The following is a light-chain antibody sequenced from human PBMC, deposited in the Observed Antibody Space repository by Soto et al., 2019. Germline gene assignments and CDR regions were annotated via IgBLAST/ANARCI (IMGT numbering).Light chain of an antibody. J-gene: IGLJ3*02. Sequence: QSVLTQPASVSGSLGQSITISCTGGSSDVGSYNFVSWYQHHPGKAPEVIIYEVSKRPSGASNRFSGSKSGNTASLTISGRQAEDEADYHCCSYAGRSTWVFGGGTKVTVL. V-gene: IGLV2-23*02. CDR2: EVS. CDR1: SSDVGSYNF. CDR3: CSYAGRSTWV.